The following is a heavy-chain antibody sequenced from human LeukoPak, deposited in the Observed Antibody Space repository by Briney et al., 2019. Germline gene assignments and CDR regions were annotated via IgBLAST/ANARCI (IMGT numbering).Heavy chain of an antibody. V-gene: IGHV4-34*01. Sequence: SDTLSLTCGGDGGSFSSYYWIWIRQPPWNGLELIGEINHSGSTNYKPSLKSRVTMSVDTSKNHFSLKLSSVTAADTAVYYCARITYCGGDCPDWAVWGQGATVTVSS. CDR2: INHSGST. J-gene: IGHJ6*01. CDR3: ARITYCGGDCPDWAV. CDR1: GGSFSSYY. D-gene: IGHD2-21*02.